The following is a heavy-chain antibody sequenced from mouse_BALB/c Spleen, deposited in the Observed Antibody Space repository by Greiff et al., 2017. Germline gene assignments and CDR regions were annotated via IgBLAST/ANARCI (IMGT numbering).Heavy chain of an antibody. J-gene: IGHJ3*01. CDR1: GYSITSGYY. Sequence: EVKLMESGPGLVKPSQSLSLTCSVTGYSITSGYYWNWIRQFPGNKLEWMGYISYDGSNNYNPSLKNRISITRDTSKNQFFLKLNSVTTEDTATYYCASSFYGSSSLAYWGQGTLVTVSA. CDR2: ISYDGSN. D-gene: IGHD1-1*01. CDR3: ASSFYGSSSLAY. V-gene: IGHV3-6*02.